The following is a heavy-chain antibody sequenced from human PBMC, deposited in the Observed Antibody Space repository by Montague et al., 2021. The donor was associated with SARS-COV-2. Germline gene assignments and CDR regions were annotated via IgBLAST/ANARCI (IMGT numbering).Heavy chain of an antibody. CDR3: VRDTGSAQAGFDA. D-gene: IGHD4-17*01. V-gene: IGHV6-1*01. CDR1: GDSVWSNTAA. J-gene: IGHJ4*02. CDR2: TNYRSKWTS. Sequence: CAISGDSVWSNTAAWHCIRQSPSGGLEWLGRTNYRSKWTSDYAKSVEGGISIDPDTSKNQFFLHLRSVTHEDTGVYYCVRDTGSAQAGFDAWGQGTLVTVSS.